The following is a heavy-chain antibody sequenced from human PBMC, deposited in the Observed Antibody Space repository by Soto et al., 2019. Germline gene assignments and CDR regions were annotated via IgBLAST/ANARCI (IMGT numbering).Heavy chain of an antibody. CDR3: AKAMGFYCRGGSCYRGDAFDI. V-gene: IGHV3-9*01. D-gene: IGHD2-15*01. Sequence: EVQLVESGGGLVQPGRSLRLSCAASGFTFDDYAMHWVRQAPGKGLEWVSGISWNSGSIGYADSVKGRFTISRDNAKNSLYLQMNSLRGEDTALYYCAKAMGFYCRGGSCYRGDAFDIWGQGTMVTVSS. CDR2: ISWNSGSI. CDR1: GFTFDDYA. J-gene: IGHJ3*02.